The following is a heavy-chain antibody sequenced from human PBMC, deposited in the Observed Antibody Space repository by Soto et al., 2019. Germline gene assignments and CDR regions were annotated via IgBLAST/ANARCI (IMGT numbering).Heavy chain of an antibody. CDR3: ARDGQRSSSQYYYGMDV. CDR2: LWFEGNKE. V-gene: IGHV3-33*01. CDR1: GFSFSRSG. D-gene: IGHD6-13*01. J-gene: IGHJ6*02. Sequence: PGGSLRLSCAASGFSFSRSGMHWVRQAPGKGLEWVAVLWFEGNKEYYADSVKGRFIISRDNSKNTLYLQMNSLRAEDTAVYYCARDGQRSSSQYYYGMDVWGQGTTVTVSS.